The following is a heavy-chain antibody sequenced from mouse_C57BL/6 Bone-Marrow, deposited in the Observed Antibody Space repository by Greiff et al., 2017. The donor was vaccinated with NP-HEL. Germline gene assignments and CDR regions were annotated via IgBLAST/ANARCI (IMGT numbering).Heavy chain of an antibody. V-gene: IGHV1-22*01. CDR1: GYTFTDYN. Sequence: VQRKQSGPELVKPGASVKMSCKASGYTFTDYNMHWVKQSHGKSLEWIGYINPNNGGTSYNQKFKGKATLTVNKSSSTAYMELRSLTSEDSAVYYCARGRGYGNYLYWYFDVWGTGTTVTVSS. CDR2: INPNNGGT. D-gene: IGHD2-1*01. CDR3: ARGRGYGNYLYWYFDV. J-gene: IGHJ1*03.